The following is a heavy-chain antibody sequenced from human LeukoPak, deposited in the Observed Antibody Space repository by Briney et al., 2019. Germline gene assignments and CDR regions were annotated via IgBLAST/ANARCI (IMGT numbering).Heavy chain of an antibody. Sequence: GGTLRLSRAASGFTFSSYEMNWVRQAPGKGLEWVSYISSGGSAIYYADSVKGRFTISRDNAKNSLYLQMNTLRAEDTAVYYCARGGSSRAKNYCDYCGQGTLVTVSS. CDR2: ISSGGSAI. CDR3: ARGGSSRAKNYCDY. CDR1: GFTFSSYE. J-gene: IGHJ4*02. D-gene: IGHD1-26*01. V-gene: IGHV3-48*03.